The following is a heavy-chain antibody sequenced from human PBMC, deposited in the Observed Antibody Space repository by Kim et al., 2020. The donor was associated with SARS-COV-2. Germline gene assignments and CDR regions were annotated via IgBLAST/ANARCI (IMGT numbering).Heavy chain of an antibody. CDR3: SGSRDGYRSDY. J-gene: IGHJ4*02. D-gene: IGHD5-18*01. CDR1: GFTFNAFG. V-gene: IGHV3-73*01. Sequence: GGSLRLSCAASGFTFNAFGVHWVRQASGKGLEWVGRIRNKGNNYATTYAASVKGRFTISRDDSKNTAYLQMNSLKTEHTAMYYCSGSRDGYRSDYWGQGTLVTVSS. CDR2: IRNKGNNYAT.